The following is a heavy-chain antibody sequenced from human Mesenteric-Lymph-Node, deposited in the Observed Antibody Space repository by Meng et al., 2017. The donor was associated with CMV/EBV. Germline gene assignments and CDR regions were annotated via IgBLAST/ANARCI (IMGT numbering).Heavy chain of an antibody. V-gene: IGHV3-30*02. CDR2: IRYDGSNK. CDR3: VRDDWDC. J-gene: IGHJ4*02. CDR1: GFTFSSYG. Sequence: GESLKISCAASGFTFSSYGMHWVRQAPGKGLEWVAFIRYDGSNKYYADSVKGRFTISRDNSKNTLYLQMNSLRAEDTAVYYCVRDDWDCWGQGTLVTVSS. D-gene: IGHD3-9*01.